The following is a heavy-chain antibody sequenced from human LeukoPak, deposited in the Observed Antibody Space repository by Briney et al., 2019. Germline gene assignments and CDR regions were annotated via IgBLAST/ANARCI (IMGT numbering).Heavy chain of an antibody. Sequence: GGSLRLSCEASGFIFRSYSMNWVRQAPGKGPEWLSYISSSSSTIYYADSVKGRFTISRDNAKNSVYLQMNTLRAEDTAVYYCAREVCGGDCYSPLDYWGQGTLVTVSS. V-gene: IGHV3-48*01. CDR1: GFIFRSYS. J-gene: IGHJ4*02. CDR3: AREVCGGDCYSPLDY. D-gene: IGHD2-21*02. CDR2: ISSSSSTI.